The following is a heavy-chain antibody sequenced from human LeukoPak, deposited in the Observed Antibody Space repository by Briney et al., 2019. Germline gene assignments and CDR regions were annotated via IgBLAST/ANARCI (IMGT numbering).Heavy chain of an antibody. J-gene: IGHJ4*02. Sequence: SETLSLTCAVYGGSFSGYYWRWIRQPPGKGLEWIGEINHSGSTNYNPSLKSRVTISVDTSKNQFSLKLSSVTAADTAVYYYASVTYYDFWSGDTLFDYWGQGTLVTVSS. CDR2: INHSGST. V-gene: IGHV4-34*01. CDR1: GGSFSGYY. D-gene: IGHD3-3*01. CDR3: ASVTYYDFWSGDTLFDY.